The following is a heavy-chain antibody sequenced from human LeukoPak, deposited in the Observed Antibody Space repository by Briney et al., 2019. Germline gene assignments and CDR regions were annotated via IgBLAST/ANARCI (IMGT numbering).Heavy chain of an antibody. V-gene: IGHV3-23*01. CDR3: AKVETSGGANCYALDY. CDR2: ISGSDGST. Sequence: PGGSLRLSCAASGFTFSSYAMSWVRQAPGKGLEAPGKGLEWVSAISGSDGSTYYADSVKGRFTISRDDSQNTLYLQMNSLSAEDTAVYYCAKVETSGGANCYALDYWGQGTLVTVSS. CDR1: GFTFSSYA. J-gene: IGHJ4*02. D-gene: IGHD2-2*01.